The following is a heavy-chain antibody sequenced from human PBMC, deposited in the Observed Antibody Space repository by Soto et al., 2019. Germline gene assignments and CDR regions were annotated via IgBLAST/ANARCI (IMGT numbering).Heavy chain of an antibody. D-gene: IGHD2-2*01. CDR1: GFSLSTSGMC. J-gene: IGHJ6*01. CDR2: IDWDDDK. V-gene: IGHV2-70*01. CDR3: ARMRVVAEYFYGVDV. Sequence: SGLTLVNPTQTLTLTCTFSGFSLSTSGMCVSWIRQPPGKALEWLALIDWDDDKYYSTSLKTRLTISKDTSKNQVVLTMTNMDPVYTAKYYCARMRVVAEYFYGVDVWGQGTTVTVS.